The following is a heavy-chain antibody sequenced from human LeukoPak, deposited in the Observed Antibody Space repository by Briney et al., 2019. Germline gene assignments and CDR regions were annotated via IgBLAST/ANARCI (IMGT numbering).Heavy chain of an antibody. J-gene: IGHJ6*03. D-gene: IGHD4-17*01. V-gene: IGHV4-4*07. CDR1: GGSISSDY. CDR3: ARSGLHGDYRSRYYYYMDV. CDR2: IYTTGST. Sequence: SETLSLTCTVSGGSISSDYWSWIRQPAGKGLEWIGRIYTTGSTYYNPSLKSRVTISVDTSKNQFSLKLSSVTAADTAVYYCARSGLHGDYRSRYYYYMDVWGKGTTVTVSS.